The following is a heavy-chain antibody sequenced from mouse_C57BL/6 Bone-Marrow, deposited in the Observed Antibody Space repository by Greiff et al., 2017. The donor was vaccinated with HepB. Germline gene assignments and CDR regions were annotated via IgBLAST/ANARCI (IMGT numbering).Heavy chain of an antibody. CDR1: GFTFSSYG. CDR3: ATLNTQFAY. Sequence: DVKLVESGGDLVKPGGSLKLSCAASGFTFSSYGMSWVRQTPDKRLEWVATISSGGSYTYYPDSVKGRFTISRDNAKNTLYLQMSSLKSEDTAMYYCATLNTQFAYWGQGTLVTVSA. D-gene: IGHD5-1-1*01. CDR2: ISSGGSYT. V-gene: IGHV5-6*02. J-gene: IGHJ3*01.